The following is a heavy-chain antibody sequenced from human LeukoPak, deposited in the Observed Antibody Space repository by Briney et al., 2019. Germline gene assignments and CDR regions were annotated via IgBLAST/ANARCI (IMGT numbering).Heavy chain of an antibody. V-gene: IGHV4-59*08. CDR3: ARLKVHQRTTGNDYYGMDV. CDR1: GGSISSYC. CDR2: IYYSGST. D-gene: IGHD1-14*01. J-gene: IGHJ6*02. Sequence: PSETLSLTCTVSGGSISSYCWSWIRQPPGKGLEWLGYIYYSGSTNYNPSLKSRVTISVDTSKNQFSVKLSSVTAADTAVYYCARLKVHQRTTGNDYYGMDVWGQGTTVTVSS.